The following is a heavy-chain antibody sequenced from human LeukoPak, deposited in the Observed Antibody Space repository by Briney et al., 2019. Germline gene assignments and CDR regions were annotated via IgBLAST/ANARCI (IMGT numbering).Heavy chain of an antibody. Sequence: ASVKVSCKASGYSFTSYDIKWVRQATGEGLEWMGWMNPNSGNTGYAQKFQGRVTITRNTSISTAYMELSSLRSEDTAVYYCAREDYYDSGSNDYWGQGTLVTVSS. V-gene: IGHV1-8*03. J-gene: IGHJ4*02. CDR2: MNPNSGNT. D-gene: IGHD3-22*01. CDR3: AREDYYDSGSNDY. CDR1: GYSFTSYD.